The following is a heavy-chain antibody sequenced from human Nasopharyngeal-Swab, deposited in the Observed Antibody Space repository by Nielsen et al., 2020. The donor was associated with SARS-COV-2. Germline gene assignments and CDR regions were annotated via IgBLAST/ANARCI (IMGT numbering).Heavy chain of an antibody. CDR3: ARVDNYYDSSGYRQYYFDY. Sequence: SQTLSLTCPPSACSISSYYWSWIRQPAGKGLEWIVRIYTSGSTNYNPSLKSRVTMSVDTPKNQFSLKLSSVTAADTAVYYCARVDNYYDSSGYRQYYFDYWGQGTLVTVSS. V-gene: IGHV4-4*07. D-gene: IGHD3-22*01. CDR1: ACSISSYY. CDR2: IYTSGST. J-gene: IGHJ4*02.